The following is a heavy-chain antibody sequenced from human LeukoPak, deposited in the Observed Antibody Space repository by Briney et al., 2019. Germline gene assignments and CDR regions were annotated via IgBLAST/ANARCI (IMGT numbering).Heavy chain of an antibody. D-gene: IGHD3-22*01. V-gene: IGHV3-7*03. CDR1: GFTFGKYW. CDR3: ARHPNYYDSSGYYKGFDC. J-gene: IGHJ4*02. Sequence: GGSLRLSCVASGFTFGKYWMSWVRQAPGKGLEWVANIKLDGSEKYYVDSVKGRFTISRDNAKNSLNLQMNSLRAEDTAVYYCARHPNYYDSSGYYKGFDCWGQGTLVTVSS. CDR2: IKLDGSEK.